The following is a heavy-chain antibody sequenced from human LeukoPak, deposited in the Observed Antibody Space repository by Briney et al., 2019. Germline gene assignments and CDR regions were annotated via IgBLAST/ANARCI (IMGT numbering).Heavy chain of an antibody. D-gene: IGHD1-26*01. V-gene: IGHV4-34*01. CDR3: ARGHHSGSYH. CDR1: GGSFSGYY. J-gene: IGHJ5*02. Sequence: SETLSLTCAVYGGSFSGYYWSWIRQPPGKGLEWIGEINHSGSTNYNPSLKSRVTISVDTSKNQFSLKLSSVTAADTAVYYCARGHHSGSYHWGQGTLVTVSS. CDR2: INHSGST.